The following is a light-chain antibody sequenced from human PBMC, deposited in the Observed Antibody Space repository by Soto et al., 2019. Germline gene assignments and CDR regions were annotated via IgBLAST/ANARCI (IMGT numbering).Light chain of an antibody. CDR1: SSDVGGYNY. Sequence: QSAQTQPASVSGSPGQSITISCTGTSSDVGGYNYVSWYQQHPGKAPKLMIYEVSNRPSGVSNRFSSSKSGNTASLTISGLQAEDEADYYCSSYTSSSTVVFGGGTKLTVL. V-gene: IGLV2-14*01. CDR3: SSYTSSSTVV. CDR2: EVS. J-gene: IGLJ2*01.